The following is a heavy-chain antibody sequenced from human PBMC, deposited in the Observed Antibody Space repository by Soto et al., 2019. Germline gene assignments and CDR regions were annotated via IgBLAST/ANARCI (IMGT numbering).Heavy chain of an antibody. Sequence: QLQLQESGPGLVKPSETLSLTCTVSGGSISSSSYYWGWIRQPPGKGLEWIGSIYYSGSTYYNPSLKSRVTISVDTSKNQFSLKLSSVTAADTAVYYCARLGRDRVTTGAFDIWGQGTMVTVSS. J-gene: IGHJ3*02. D-gene: IGHD4-17*01. CDR1: GGSISSSSYY. CDR2: IYYSGST. V-gene: IGHV4-39*01. CDR3: ARLGRDRVTTGAFDI.